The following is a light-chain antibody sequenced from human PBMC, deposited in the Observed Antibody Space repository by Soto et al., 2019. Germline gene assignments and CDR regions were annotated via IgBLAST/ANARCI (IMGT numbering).Light chain of an antibody. CDR1: QSVGSN. J-gene: IGKJ3*01. Sequence: EFVVTQAPFALSLSPGERATLSCRASQSVGSNLAWYQQKPGQAPRLLIFGASSRAPGVPARFSGSGSGTEYTLTIISLQSEDFTVYFCQQYDNRPLTFGPGTKV. CDR2: GAS. V-gene: IGKV3-15*01. CDR3: QQYDNRPLT.